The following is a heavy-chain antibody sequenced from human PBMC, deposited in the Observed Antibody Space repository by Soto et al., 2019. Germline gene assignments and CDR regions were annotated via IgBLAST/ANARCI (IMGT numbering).Heavy chain of an antibody. CDR1: GSTFTSYY. D-gene: IGHD3-16*02. V-gene: IGHV1-46*01. CDR3: ARDLYDLRGYSYGTIDY. Sequence: ASVTVSCKASGSTFTSYYMHWVRQAPGHVLEWMAMINPSRGITSYAQKFQGGVTMTREPSTSTVYMELSSLKSEGAAVYYCARDLYDLRGYSYGTIDYGGQGTLVTV. CDR2: INPSRGIT. J-gene: IGHJ4*02.